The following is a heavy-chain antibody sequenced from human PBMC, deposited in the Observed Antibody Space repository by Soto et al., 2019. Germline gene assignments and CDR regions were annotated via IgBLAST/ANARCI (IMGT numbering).Heavy chain of an antibody. CDR2: IYSGGST. CDR3: GKYPLSIPVAGTS. Sequence: GGSLRLSCAASGLTFSSYAMSWVRQAPGKGLEWVSVIYSGGSTYYADSVKGRFTISRDNSKNTLYLHMNSLRAEDTAVYYCGKYPLSIPVAGTSWGRGTLDTVSS. V-gene: IGHV3-66*01. CDR1: GLTFSSYA. D-gene: IGHD6-19*01. J-gene: IGHJ5*02.